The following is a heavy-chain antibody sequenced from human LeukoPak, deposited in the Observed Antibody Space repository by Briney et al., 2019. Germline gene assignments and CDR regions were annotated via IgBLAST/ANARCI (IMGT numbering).Heavy chain of an antibody. J-gene: IGHJ6*02. Sequence: ASVKVSCKVSGYTLTELSMHWMRQAPGKGLEWMGGFDPEDGETIYAQKFQGRVTMTEDTSTDTAYMELSSLRSEDTAVYYCATGVRGYYGMDVWGQGTTVTVSS. V-gene: IGHV1-24*01. CDR2: FDPEDGET. CDR3: ATGVRGYYGMDV. D-gene: IGHD3-10*01. CDR1: GYTLTELS.